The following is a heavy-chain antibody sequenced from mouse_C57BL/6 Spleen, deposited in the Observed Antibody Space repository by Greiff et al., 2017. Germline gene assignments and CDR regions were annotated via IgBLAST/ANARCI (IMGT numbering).Heavy chain of an antibody. CDR3: AKISFYDGYYGDY. CDR2: ISSGSSTI. D-gene: IGHD2-3*01. V-gene: IGHV5-17*01. Sequence: DVKLVESGGGLVKPGGSLKLSCAASGFTFSDYGMHWVRQAPEKGLEWVAYISSGSSTIYYADTVKGRFTISRDNAKNTLFLQMTSLRSEDTAMYYCAKISFYDGYYGDYWGQGTTLTVSS. CDR1: GFTFSDYG. J-gene: IGHJ2*01.